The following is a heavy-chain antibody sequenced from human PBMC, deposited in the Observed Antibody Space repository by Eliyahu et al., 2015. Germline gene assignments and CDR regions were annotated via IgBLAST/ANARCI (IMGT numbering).Heavy chain of an antibody. CDR2: ISYDGTNK. D-gene: IGHD2-15*01. V-gene: IGHV3-30*18. CDR1: GFTFTXXA. Sequence: QVQLVESGGGVVQPGRSLRLSCAAXGFTFTXXAXPWVXPAPGKGLEWVAAISYDGTNKYYGDSVRGRFTISRDNSKNTLYLQMNSLRAEDTAVYYCAKGIGYCSGGSCLRSFAGMDVWGQGTTVTVSS. J-gene: IGHJ6*02. CDR3: AKGIGYCSGGSCLRSFAGMDV.